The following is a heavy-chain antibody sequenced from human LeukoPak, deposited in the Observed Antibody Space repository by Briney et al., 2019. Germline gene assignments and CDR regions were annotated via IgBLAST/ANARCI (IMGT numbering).Heavy chain of an antibody. D-gene: IGHD3-3*01. V-gene: IGHV4-59*01. J-gene: IGHJ2*01. Sequence: SETLSLTCTVSGGSISSYYWSWIRQPPGKGLEWIGYIYYSGSTNYNPSLKSRVTISVDTSKNQFSLKLSSVTAADTAVYYCARGGITIFGVVGSYWYFDLWGRGTLVTVSS. CDR3: ARGGITIFGVVGSYWYFDL. CDR1: GGSISSYY. CDR2: IYYSGST.